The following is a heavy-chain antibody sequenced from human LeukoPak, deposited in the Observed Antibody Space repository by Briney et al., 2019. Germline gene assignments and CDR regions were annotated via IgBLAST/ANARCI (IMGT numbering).Heavy chain of an antibody. D-gene: IGHD1-1*01. J-gene: IGHJ6*03. CDR1: DASISSSKLS. Sequence: SATLSLTCSVSDASISSSKLSWGWIRRAPGEGLEWIGTLHSDGTAYYNPSLRRRLTMSVDTSKKHFFLKLSSATAADTATYYCASHTARYSNFYYFYIDVWGRGTTVTVSS. CDR2: LHSDGTA. V-gene: IGHV4-39*02. CDR3: ASHTARYSNFYYFYIDV.